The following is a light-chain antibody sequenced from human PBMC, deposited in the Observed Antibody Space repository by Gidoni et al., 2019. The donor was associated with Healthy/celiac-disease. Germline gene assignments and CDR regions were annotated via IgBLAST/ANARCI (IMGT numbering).Light chain of an antibody. J-gene: IGKJ3*01. CDR3: MQAIQTPLT. V-gene: IGKV2-28*01. CDR1: QSLLHSNGYNY. CDR2: LGS. Sequence: SVMTQSPLILPVTPGEPASISCRSSQSLLHSNGYNYMDWYLQKPGQTQQLLIYLGSNRASGVPDRCSGSGSGTDFTLKISRVEAEDVGVYYCMQAIQTPLTFGPGTKVDIK.